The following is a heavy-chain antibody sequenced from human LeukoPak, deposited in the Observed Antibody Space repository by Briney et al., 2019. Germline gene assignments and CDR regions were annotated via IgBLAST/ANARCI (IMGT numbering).Heavy chain of an antibody. J-gene: IGHJ4*02. CDR3: ARGEPRVVAWESDY. Sequence: PRGSLRLSCAASGFTFSSYSMNWVRQAPGKGLEWVSSISSSSSYIYYADSVTGRFTISRDNAKNSLYLQMNSLRAEDTAVYYCARGEPRVVAWESDYWGQGTLVTVSS. CDR2: ISSSSSYI. D-gene: IGHD2-15*01. V-gene: IGHV3-21*01. CDR1: GFTFSSYS.